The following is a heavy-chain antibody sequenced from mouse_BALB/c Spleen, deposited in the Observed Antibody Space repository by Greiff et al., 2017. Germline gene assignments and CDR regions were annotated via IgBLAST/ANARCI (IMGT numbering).Heavy chain of an antibody. CDR1: GFAFSSYD. J-gene: IGHJ4*01. D-gene: IGHD2-14*01. Sequence: EVQRVESGGGLVKPGGSLKLSCAASGFAFSSYDMSWVRQTPEKRLEWVAYISSGGGSTYYPDTVKGRFTISRDNAKNTLYLQMSSLKSEDTAMYYCARRRGTYAMDYWGQGTSVTVSS. V-gene: IGHV5-12-1*01. CDR3: ARRRGTYAMDY. CDR2: ISSGGGST.